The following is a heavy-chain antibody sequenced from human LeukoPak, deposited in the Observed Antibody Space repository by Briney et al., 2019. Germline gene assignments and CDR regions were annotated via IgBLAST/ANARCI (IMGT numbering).Heavy chain of an antibody. J-gene: IGHJ5*02. CDR2: IYDSGST. CDR1: GGSISGSSHY. V-gene: IGHV4-39*01. CDR3: ARHAGGSRWYYWFDP. D-gene: IGHD6-13*01. Sequence: SETLSLTCTVSGGSISGSSHYWGWIRQPPGKGLEWIGSIYDSGSTYYNPSLKSRVTISVDTSKNQFSLKRTSVIAADTAVYSCARHAGGSRWYYWFDPWGQGTLVTVSS.